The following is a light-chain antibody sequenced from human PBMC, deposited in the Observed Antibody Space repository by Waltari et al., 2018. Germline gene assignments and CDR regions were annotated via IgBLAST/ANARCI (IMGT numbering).Light chain of an antibody. Sequence: QSVLTQPPSASGAPGQRVTISCSGSSSNIGSNFVYWYQQLPGTAPKLLIYRNNQRPSGVPDRFSGCKSGTSASLAISGLRSEDEAHYYCAAWDDSLEEVFGGGTKLTVL. CDR3: AAWDDSLEEV. CDR1: SSNIGSNF. CDR2: RNN. J-gene: IGLJ2*01. V-gene: IGLV1-47*01.